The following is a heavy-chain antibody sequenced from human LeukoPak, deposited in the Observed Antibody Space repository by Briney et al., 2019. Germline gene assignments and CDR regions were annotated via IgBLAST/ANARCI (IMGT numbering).Heavy chain of an antibody. V-gene: IGHV3-48*01. Sequence: GGSLRHSCAASGLTLSNYNMNWVRQAPGKGLEWLSYIGSSNGNTYYADSVKGRFTISWDSARNSLFLQMNSLRVEDTAVYYCAQDDYDNKDYYVGWGQGTLVTVSS. CDR1: GLTLSNYN. CDR3: AQDDYDNKDYYVG. D-gene: IGHD3-22*01. J-gene: IGHJ4*02. CDR2: IGSSNGNT.